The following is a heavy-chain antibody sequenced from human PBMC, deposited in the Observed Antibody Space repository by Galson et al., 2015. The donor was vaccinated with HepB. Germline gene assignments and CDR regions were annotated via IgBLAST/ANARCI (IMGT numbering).Heavy chain of an antibody. CDR2: ISYDGSNK. V-gene: IGHV3-30*18. J-gene: IGHJ4*02. CDR3: AKDGSGIAVAYTPDY. D-gene: IGHD6-19*01. Sequence: SLRLSCAASGFTFSSYGMHWVRQAPGKGLEWVAVISYDGSNKYYADSVKGRFTISRDNSKNTLYLQMNSLRAEDTAVYYCAKDGSGIAVAYTPDYWGQGTLVTVSS. CDR1: GFTFSSYG.